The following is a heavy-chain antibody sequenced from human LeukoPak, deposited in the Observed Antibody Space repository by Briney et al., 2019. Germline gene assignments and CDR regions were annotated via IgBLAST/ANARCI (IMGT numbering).Heavy chain of an antibody. Sequence: SETLSLTCTVSGGSVSTGSYYWSWIRQPAGRGLEWIGHIHTSGTMNYNASLKSRVRRSVETSKNQFSLGLSSVTAADTAVYFCARGILRDYYDSSGFYHRGGVGYWGQGTLVTVSS. CDR2: IHTSGTM. J-gene: IGHJ4*02. CDR3: ARGILRDYYDSSGFYHRGGVGY. CDR1: GGSVSTGSYY. D-gene: IGHD3-22*01. V-gene: IGHV4-61*09.